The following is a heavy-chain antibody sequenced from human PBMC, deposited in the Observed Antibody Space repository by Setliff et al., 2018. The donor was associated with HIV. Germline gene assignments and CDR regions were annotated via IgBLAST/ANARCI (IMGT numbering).Heavy chain of an antibody. D-gene: IGHD6-13*01. Sequence: AGGSLRLSCAASGFTFSDYGMHWVRQAPGKGLEWVAVIWYDGSEKHYADSVKGRFTISRDNSKNTLFLQMNSLRPEDTAVYYCARDCRVGWVFTYGMDVWGQGTLVTVSS. CDR1: GFTFSDYG. J-gene: IGHJ6*02. CDR3: ARDCRVGWVFTYGMDV. CDR2: IWYDGSEK. V-gene: IGHV3-30*19.